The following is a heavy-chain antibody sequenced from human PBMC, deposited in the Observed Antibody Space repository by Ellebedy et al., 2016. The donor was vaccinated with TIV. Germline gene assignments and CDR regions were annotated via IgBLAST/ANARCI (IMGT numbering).Heavy chain of an antibody. CDR3: AKTAYCTNGVCHRRGFDY. J-gene: IGHJ4*02. D-gene: IGHD2-8*01. CDR2: ISVSGTT. CDR1: GFTFDSYA. V-gene: IGHV3-23*01. Sequence: PGGSLRLSCAASGFTFDSYAMSWVRQGPGKGLEWVSGISVSGTTSYADSVKGRFTISRDNSKNTLDLQMNSLRAEDTGLYYCAKTAYCTNGVCHRRGFDYWGQGTLVTASS.